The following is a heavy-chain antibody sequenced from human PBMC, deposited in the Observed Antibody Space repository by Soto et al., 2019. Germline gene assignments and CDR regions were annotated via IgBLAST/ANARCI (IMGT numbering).Heavy chain of an antibody. CDR2: ISGSGGST. Sequence: EVQLLESGGGLVQPGGSLRLSCAASGFTFSSYAMSWVRQAPGKGLEWVSAISGSGGSTYYADSVKGRFTISRDNSKNTLYLQMNRLRAEDTAVYYCANVRGGQLVRKLAFDIWGQGTMVTVSS. V-gene: IGHV3-23*01. J-gene: IGHJ3*02. D-gene: IGHD6-6*01. CDR1: GFTFSSYA. CDR3: ANVRGGQLVRKLAFDI.